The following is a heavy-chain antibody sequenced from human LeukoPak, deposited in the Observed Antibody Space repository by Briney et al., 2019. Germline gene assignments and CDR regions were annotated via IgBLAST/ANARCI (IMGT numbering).Heavy chain of an antibody. Sequence: PGGSLRLSCAASGFTFSSYGMHWVRQAPGKGLEWVAFIRYDGSNKYYADSVKGRFTISRDNYKNTLYLQMKSLRVEDTAMYYCARDRSALRYFDWLFSYWGQGTLVTVSS. V-gene: IGHV3-30*02. CDR3: ARDRSALRYFDWLFSY. D-gene: IGHD3-9*01. CDR1: GFTFSSYG. J-gene: IGHJ4*02. CDR2: IRYDGSNK.